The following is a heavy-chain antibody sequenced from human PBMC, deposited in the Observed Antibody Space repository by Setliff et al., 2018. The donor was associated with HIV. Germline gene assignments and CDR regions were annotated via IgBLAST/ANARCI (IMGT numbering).Heavy chain of an antibody. J-gene: IGHJ4*02. V-gene: IGHV3-30*18. CDR2: ISYDGTSK. CDR1: GFTFSTHG. CDR3: AKGCGGAGFCYYADY. D-gene: IGHD2-21*01. Sequence: TGGSLRLSCAASGFTFSTHGMHWVRQAPGKGLEWVAIISYDGTSKHYADSVKGRFTISRDNSNNTLYLHMNNLRGDDTAVYYCAKGCGGAGFCYYADYWGQGTVVTVSS.